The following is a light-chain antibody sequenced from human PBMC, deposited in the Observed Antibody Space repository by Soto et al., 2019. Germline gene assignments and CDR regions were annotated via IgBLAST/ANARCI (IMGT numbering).Light chain of an antibody. Sequence: EIVMTQSPVTLSLSPGDTATLSCRASHDVTRRLAWYQVKHGQAPRLLIYDASTRATGLPSRFSGTGSGTEFTLTISRLQSEDFAVYYSQHYTDWPLTFGGGTKVEI. CDR3: QHYTDWPLT. J-gene: IGKJ4*01. CDR2: DAS. CDR1: HDVTRR. V-gene: IGKV3-15*01.